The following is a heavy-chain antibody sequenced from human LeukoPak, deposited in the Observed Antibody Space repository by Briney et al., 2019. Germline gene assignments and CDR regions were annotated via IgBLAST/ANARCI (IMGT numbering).Heavy chain of an antibody. Sequence: GGPLRLSCAASGFTFISYWMHWVGQPPGRGPVGVSRINSDGSSTDYADSVKGRFTISRDNAKNTLYLQMNSLRADDTAMYYCARDKYGGNSNAFDIWGQGTMVTVSS. CDR2: INSDGSST. J-gene: IGHJ3*02. D-gene: IGHD4-23*01. CDR1: GFTFISYW. CDR3: ARDKYGGNSNAFDI. V-gene: IGHV3-74*01.